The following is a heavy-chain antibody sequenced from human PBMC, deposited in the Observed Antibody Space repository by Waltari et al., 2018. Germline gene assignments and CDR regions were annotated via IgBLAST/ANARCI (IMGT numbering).Heavy chain of an antibody. V-gene: IGHV3-7*01. Sequence: EMQLVESGGGLVQPGGSLRLSCAVSGFTRSNYWMTWVRQAPGKVLEVVAKLKQDGSEKADVDSVKGRFTISRDNAKNSVYLQMNSVRAEDTALYYCARDYYYYIDVWGKGTTVTVSS. J-gene: IGHJ6*03. CDR1: GFTRSNYW. CDR2: LKQDGSEK. CDR3: ARDYYYYIDV.